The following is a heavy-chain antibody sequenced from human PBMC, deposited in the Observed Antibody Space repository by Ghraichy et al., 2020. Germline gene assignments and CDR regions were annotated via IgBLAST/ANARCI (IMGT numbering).Heavy chain of an antibody. J-gene: IGHJ2*01. CDR1: GFSLSTSGMC. Sequence: SGPTLVKPTQTLTLTCTFSGFSLSTSGMCVSWIRQPPGKALEWLARIDWDDDKYYSTSLKTRLTISKDTSKNQVVLTMTNMDPVDTATYYCARSPRYSSGRWTDLNWYFDLWGRGTLVTVSS. V-gene: IGHV2-70*11. CDR2: IDWDDDK. D-gene: IGHD6-19*01. CDR3: ARSPRYSSGRWTDLNWYFDL.